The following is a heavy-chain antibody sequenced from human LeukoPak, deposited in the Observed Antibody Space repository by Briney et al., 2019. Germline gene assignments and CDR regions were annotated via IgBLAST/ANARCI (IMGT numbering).Heavy chain of an antibody. Sequence: GRSLRLSCAASGFTFDDYAMHWVRQAPGKGLEWVSGIGWNSGSIGYADSVKGRFTISRDNAKNSLYLQMNSLRAEDTALYYCAKDIGYVAGDEVYNWFDPWGQGTLVTVSS. V-gene: IGHV3-9*01. J-gene: IGHJ5*02. CDR2: IGWNSGSI. D-gene: IGHD6-19*01. CDR1: GFTFDDYA. CDR3: AKDIGYVAGDEVYNWFDP.